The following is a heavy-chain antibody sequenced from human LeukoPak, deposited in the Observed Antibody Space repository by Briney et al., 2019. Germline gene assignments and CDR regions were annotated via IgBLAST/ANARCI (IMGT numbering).Heavy chain of an antibody. V-gene: IGHV6-1*01. Sequence: SQTLSLTCAISGDSVSSNSAAWNWIRQSTSGGLEWLGRTYYRSKWYNDYAVSVKSRITINPDTSKNQFSLHLNSVTPEDTAVYYCAKARVDFYGMDVWGQGTTVTVSS. CDR3: AKARVDFYGMDV. CDR1: GDSVSSNSAA. J-gene: IGHJ6*02. CDR2: TYYRSKWYN. D-gene: IGHD3/OR15-3a*01.